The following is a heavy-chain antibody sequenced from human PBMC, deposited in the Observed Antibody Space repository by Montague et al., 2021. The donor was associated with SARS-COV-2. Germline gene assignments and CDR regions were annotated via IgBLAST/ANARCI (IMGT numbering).Heavy chain of an antibody. CDR3: ARRLDYWDSSGQRRHFDY. D-gene: IGHD3-22*01. V-gene: IGHV4-39*01. CDR1: GDSISSSSYD. CDR2: ISYHGNT. J-gene: IGHJ4*02. Sequence: SETLSLTCTVSGDSISSSSYDWGWIRRPPGKGLEWIGHISYHGNTNYNPSLKSRVTISIDTSRNQFSLKVSSVTATDTAIYYCARRLDYWDSSGQRRHFDYGGQGTRGTGSS.